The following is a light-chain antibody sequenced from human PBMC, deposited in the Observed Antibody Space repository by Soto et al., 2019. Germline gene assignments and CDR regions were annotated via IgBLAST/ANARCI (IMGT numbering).Light chain of an antibody. CDR3: QQYDNWPSFN. CDR1: QSVSSS. V-gene: IGKV3-15*01. Sequence: EIVMTQSPATLSVSPGERTTLSCRASQSVSSSLAWYQQKPGQPPRLLIHDTSTRATGIPDRFSGSGSGTEFTLTIISLQSEDSAVYYCQQYDNWPSFNFGPGTKVDIK. J-gene: IGKJ3*01. CDR2: DTS.